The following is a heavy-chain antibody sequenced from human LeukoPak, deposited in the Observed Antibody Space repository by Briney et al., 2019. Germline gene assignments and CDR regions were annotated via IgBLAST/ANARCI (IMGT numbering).Heavy chain of an antibody. J-gene: IGHJ4*02. V-gene: IGHV4-59*01. CDR1: GGSISNY. CDR2: IYYSGST. Sequence: PSETLSLTCTVSGGSISNYWSWIRQPPGKGLEWIGYIYYSGSTNYNPSLKSRVTISVDSSTNHFSLRLTSVTAADTAIYYCAAMTTVTMYSYFFDSWGQGTLLTVSS. D-gene: IGHD4-17*01. CDR3: AAMTTVTMYSYFFDS.